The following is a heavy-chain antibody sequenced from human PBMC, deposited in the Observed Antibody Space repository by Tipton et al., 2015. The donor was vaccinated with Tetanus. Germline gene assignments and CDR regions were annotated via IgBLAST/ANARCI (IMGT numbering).Heavy chain of an antibody. CDR1: TLTFSDYW. V-gene: IGHV3-74*01. J-gene: IGHJ4*02. CDR3: ARGMAEASNCGGDCYSDY. CDR2: VNGDGSVT. Sequence: GSLRLSCAASTLTFSDYWMHWVRQAPGRGLVWLSRVNGDGSVTKYADSVKGRFTIARDNAKNTLYLQMISLRAEDTAVYSCARGMAEASNCGGDCYSDYWGQGTLVTVSS. D-gene: IGHD2-21*02.